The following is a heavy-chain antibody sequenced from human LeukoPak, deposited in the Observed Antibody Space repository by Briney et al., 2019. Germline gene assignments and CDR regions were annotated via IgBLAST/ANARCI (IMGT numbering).Heavy chain of an antibody. CDR3: ARGTPQYSSSRGAFDI. Sequence: ASVKVSCKASGYTFTGYYMHWVRQAPGQGLEWMGWINPNSGGTNYAQKFQGRVTMTRDTSISTAYMELSRLRSDDTAVYYCARGTPQYSSSRGAFDIWGQGTMVXVSS. V-gene: IGHV1-2*02. CDR2: INPNSGGT. CDR1: GYTFTGYY. J-gene: IGHJ3*02. D-gene: IGHD6-13*01.